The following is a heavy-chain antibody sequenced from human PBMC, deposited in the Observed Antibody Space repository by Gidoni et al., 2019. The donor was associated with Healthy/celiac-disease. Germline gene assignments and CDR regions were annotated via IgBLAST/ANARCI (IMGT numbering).Heavy chain of an antibody. J-gene: IGHJ4*02. CDR3: ARTGIAAALDY. V-gene: IGHV4-59*01. CDR2: IYYSGST. CDR1: GGSISSYY. Sequence: QVQLQESGPGLVKPSETLSLTGTVSGGSISSYYWSWIRQPPWKGLEWIGYIYYSGSTNYNPSLKSRVTISVDTSKNQFSLKLSSVTAADTAVYYCARTGIAAALDYWGQGTLVTVSS. D-gene: IGHD6-13*01.